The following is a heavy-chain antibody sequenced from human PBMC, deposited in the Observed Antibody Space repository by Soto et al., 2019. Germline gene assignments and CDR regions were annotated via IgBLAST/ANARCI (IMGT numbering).Heavy chain of an antibody. Sequence: QVQLVESGGGVVQTGRSLRLSCAASGFTFSSYGMHWVRQAPGKGLEWVAVIWYDGSNKYYACSVKGRFTISRDNSKNTLYLQMNSLRAKDTAVYYCAREGLEGDRENYGMDVWGQGTTVTVSS. CDR3: AREGLEGDRENYGMDV. D-gene: IGHD1-1*01. V-gene: IGHV3-33*01. J-gene: IGHJ6*02. CDR2: IWYDGSNK. CDR1: GFTFSSYG.